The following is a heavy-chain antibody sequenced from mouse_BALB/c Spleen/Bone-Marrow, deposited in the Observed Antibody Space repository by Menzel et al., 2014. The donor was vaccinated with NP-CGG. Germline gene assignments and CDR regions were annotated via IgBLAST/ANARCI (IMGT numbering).Heavy chain of an antibody. Sequence: QVQLQQSGAELVRPGVSVKISCKGSGYTFTDYAVHWVKQSHTKSLEWIGLISSYYGDATSNQKFKGKATMTVDKSSSTAFLELGRLTAEDSGIYCCGGSGKVGRGMDYWGQGTSVTVAS. D-gene: IGHD1-1*02. J-gene: IGHJ4*01. CDR2: ISSYYGDA. V-gene: IGHV1-67*01. CDR1: GYTFTDYA. CDR3: GGSGKVGRGMDY.